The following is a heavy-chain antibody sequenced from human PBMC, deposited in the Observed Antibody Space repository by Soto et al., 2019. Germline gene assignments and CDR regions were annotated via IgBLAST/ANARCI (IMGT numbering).Heavy chain of an antibody. D-gene: IGHD3-10*01. CDR3: ARHPPTCGASGGVAFDI. V-gene: IGHV4-39*01. CDR2: IYYSGST. J-gene: IGHJ3*02. Sequence: SETLSLACPDTGCSIRRSSYYWGWLRQPPGKGLEWIGSIYYSGSTYYNPSLKSRVTISVDTSKNQFSLKLSSVTAADTAVYYCARHPPTCGASGGVAFDIWGQGTMVNVSS. CDR1: GCSIRRSSYY.